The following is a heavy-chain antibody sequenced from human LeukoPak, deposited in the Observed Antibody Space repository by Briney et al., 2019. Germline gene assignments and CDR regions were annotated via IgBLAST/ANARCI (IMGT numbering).Heavy chain of an antibody. J-gene: IGHJ4*02. D-gene: IGHD2-21*02. CDR3: AKVVVTAIRVGYDY. Sequence: PGGSLRLSCAASGFTLSSYAMSWVRQAPGKGLEWVSAISGSGGSTYYADSVKGRFTISRDNSKNTLYLQMNSLRAEDTAVYYCAKVVVTAIRVGYDYWGQGTLVTVSS. CDR1: GFTLSSYA. CDR2: ISGSGGST. V-gene: IGHV3-23*01.